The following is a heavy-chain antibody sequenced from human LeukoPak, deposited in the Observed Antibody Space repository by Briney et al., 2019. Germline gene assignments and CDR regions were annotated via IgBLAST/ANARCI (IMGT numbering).Heavy chain of an antibody. J-gene: IGHJ4*02. D-gene: IGHD2/OR15-2a*01. Sequence: KPSETLSLTCTVSGGSLNISSYYWGCIRQPPGKGLEWIGSIYYSGRTYYNPSLKIRVTIFVDTSKNQFSLKLNSVTAADTAVYYCSRSQATSMVSHYWGQGTLVTVSS. CDR2: IYYSGRT. V-gene: IGHV4-39*01. CDR1: GGSLNISSYY. CDR3: SRSQATSMVSHY.